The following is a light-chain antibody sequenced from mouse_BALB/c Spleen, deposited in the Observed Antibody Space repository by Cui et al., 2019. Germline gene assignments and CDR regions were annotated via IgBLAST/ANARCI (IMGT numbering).Light chain of an antibody. Sequence: DIQTTQSLASLSASVGETVTITCLASENIYSYLAWYQQKQGNTPQLLIYNAKTLAEGVPSRFSGSGSGTQFSLKISSLQPEDFGSYYCQHHYGTPLTFGAGTKLELK. V-gene: IGKV12-44*01. CDR3: QHHYGTPLT. CDR2: NAK. CDR1: ENIYSY. J-gene: IGKJ5*01.